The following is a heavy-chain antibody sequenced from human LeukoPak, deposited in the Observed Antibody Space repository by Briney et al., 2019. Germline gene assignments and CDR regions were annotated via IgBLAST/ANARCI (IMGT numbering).Heavy chain of an antibody. J-gene: IGHJ6*03. CDR2: MNPNSGNT. D-gene: IGHD2-2*01. CDR1: GYTFTSYD. CDR3: ARAPIVVVPAAIRYYYYYMDV. V-gene: IGHV1-8*03. Sequence: GASVKVSCKASGYTFTSYDINWVRQDTGQGLEWMGWMNPNSGNTGYAQKFQGRVTITRNTSISTAYMELSSLRSEDTAVYYCARAPIVVVPAAIRYYYYYMDVWGKGTTVTVSS.